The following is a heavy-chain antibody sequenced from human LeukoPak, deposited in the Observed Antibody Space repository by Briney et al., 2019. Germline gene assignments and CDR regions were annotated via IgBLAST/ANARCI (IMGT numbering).Heavy chain of an antibody. CDR3: ARDEGFHGSGSN. J-gene: IGHJ4*02. V-gene: IGHV3-66*01. CDR2: MYSGGST. CDR1: GFTFSSYA. Sequence: PGGSLRLSCAASGFTFSSYAMSWVRQAPGKGLEWVSVMYSGGSTFYADSAKGRFTISRDNSKNTLYLQMNSLRVEDTSVYYCARDEGFHGSGSNWGQGTLVTVSS. D-gene: IGHD3-10*01.